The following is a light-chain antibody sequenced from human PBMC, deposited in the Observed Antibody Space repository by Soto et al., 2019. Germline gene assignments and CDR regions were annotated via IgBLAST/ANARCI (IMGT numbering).Light chain of an antibody. J-gene: IGKJ1*01. Sequence: DVVMTQSPLSLPVTLGQPASISCRSSQSLIHSDGNTYLNWFQQRPGQSPRRLMYKVSDRDSGVPYRFSGSGSGTDFTLKISRVEAEDVGVYYCMQCTHWQWTFGQGNKVEIK. CDR2: KVS. V-gene: IGKV2-30*02. CDR3: MQCTHWQWT. CDR1: QSLIHSDGNTY.